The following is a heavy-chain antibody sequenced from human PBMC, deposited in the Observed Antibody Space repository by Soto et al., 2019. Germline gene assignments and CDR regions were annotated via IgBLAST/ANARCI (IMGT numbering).Heavy chain of an antibody. J-gene: IGHJ2*01. CDR1: GGSISSYY. V-gene: IGHV4-59*01. D-gene: IGHD3-22*01. CDR3: ARVGSDYDSSGLYFDL. Sequence: SETLSLTCTVSGGSISSYYWSWIRQPPGKGLEWIGYIYYSGSTNYNPSLKSRVTISVDTSKNQFSLKLSSVTAADTAVYYCARVGSDYDSSGLYFDLWGRGTLVTVSS. CDR2: IYYSGST.